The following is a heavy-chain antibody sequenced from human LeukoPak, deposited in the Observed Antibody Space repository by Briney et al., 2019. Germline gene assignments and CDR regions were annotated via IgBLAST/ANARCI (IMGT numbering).Heavy chain of an antibody. CDR2: IGASGXGT. D-gene: IGHD3-22*01. V-gene: IGHV3-23*01. CDR3: AKRGVVIRVILVGFHKEAYYFDS. Sequence: WXRQAXXKGLEWVAGIGASGXGTNYADSVKGRFTISRDNPKNTLYLQMNSLRAEDTAVYFCAKRGVVIRVILVGFHKEAYYFDSWGQGALVTVSS. J-gene: IGHJ4*02.